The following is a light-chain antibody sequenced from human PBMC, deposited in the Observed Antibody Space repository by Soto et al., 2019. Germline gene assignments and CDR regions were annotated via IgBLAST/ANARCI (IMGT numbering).Light chain of an antibody. J-gene: IGKJ1*01. CDR3: QQYKNWFWT. Sequence: EIVLDQSQGPPSLSPGERATLSCRASQSVSSSYLAWYQQKPGQAPSLLIYDTSTRATGIPARFSGSGSGTEFTLTISSLQSEDLAVYYCQQYKNWFWTFGQGTKVDI. CDR2: DTS. V-gene: IGKV3-15*01. CDR1: QSVSSSY.